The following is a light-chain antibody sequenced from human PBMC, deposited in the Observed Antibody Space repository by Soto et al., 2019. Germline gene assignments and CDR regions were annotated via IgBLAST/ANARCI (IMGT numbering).Light chain of an antibody. CDR2: KVS. J-gene: IGKJ3*01. Sequence: DVVMTQSPLSLPVTLGQPASISCRSSQSLVYSDGNTFLSWFQQRPGQSPRRLIYKVSNRDSGVPDRFSGSGSDTDFTLKISRVEAEDVGVYYCMQGTHWPPFTFGPGTKVDIK. CDR1: QSLVYSDGNTF. CDR3: MQGTHWPPFT. V-gene: IGKV2-30*01.